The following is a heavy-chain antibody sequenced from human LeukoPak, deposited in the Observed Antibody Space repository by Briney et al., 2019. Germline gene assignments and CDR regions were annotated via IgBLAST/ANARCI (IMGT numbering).Heavy chain of an antibody. J-gene: IGHJ6*02. D-gene: IGHD1-26*01. CDR3: AREVGATFYYYYGMDV. CDR2: TRNKANSYTT. CDR1: GFTFSDHY. Sequence: GGFLRLSCAASGFTFSDHYMDWVRQAPGKGLEWVGRTRNKANSYTTEYAASVKGRFTISRDDSKNSLYLQMNSLKTEDTAVYYCAREVGATFYYYYGMDVWGQGTTVTVSS. V-gene: IGHV3-72*01.